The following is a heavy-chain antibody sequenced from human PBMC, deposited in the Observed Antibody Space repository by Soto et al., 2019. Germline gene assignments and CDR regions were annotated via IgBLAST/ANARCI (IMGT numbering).Heavy chain of an antibody. J-gene: IGHJ6*02. V-gene: IGHV3-23*01. CDR1: GFTFSSYA. Sequence: EVQLLESGGILVHPGGSLRLSCAASGFTFSSYAMTWVRQAPGKGLEWVSAISGRGDSTYYADSVKGRFTISRDNSKNTLYLQMNSLRAEDTAVYYCAKWGGHDSSSWYPLFYYGMDVWGQGTTVTVSS. CDR3: AKWGGHDSSSWYPLFYYGMDV. CDR2: ISGRGDST. D-gene: IGHD6-13*01.